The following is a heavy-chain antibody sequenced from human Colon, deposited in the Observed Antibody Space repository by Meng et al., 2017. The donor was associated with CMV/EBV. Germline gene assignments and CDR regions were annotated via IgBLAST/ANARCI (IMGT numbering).Heavy chain of an antibody. CDR1: GYTFIDYG. CDR2: ISAYNGNT. J-gene: IGHJ6*02. V-gene: IGHV1-18*01. Sequence: ASVKVSCKASGYTFIDYGFSWVRQAPGQGREWLGWISAYNGNTNYAQIVQGRVTMTTDPSTSTAYMELSSLRSEDTAVYYCASTVGYQLLPGGMDVWGQGTTVTVSS. D-gene: IGHD2-2*01. CDR3: ASTVGYQLLPGGMDV.